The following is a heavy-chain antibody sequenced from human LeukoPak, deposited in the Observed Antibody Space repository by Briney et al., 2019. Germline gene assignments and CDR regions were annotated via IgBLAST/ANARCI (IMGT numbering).Heavy chain of an antibody. V-gene: IGHV5-51*01. D-gene: IGHD3-22*01. Sequence: GESLKIACEGSGYSFSNYWLGWVRQMPGKGLEWMGIIYPGDSDTRYSPSFQGQVTISADKSISTAYLQWSSLKASDTAMYYCARVDYYDRSGYFDYWGQGTQVTVSS. CDR3: ARVDYYDRSGYFDY. CDR2: IYPGDSDT. J-gene: IGHJ4*02. CDR1: GYSFSNYW.